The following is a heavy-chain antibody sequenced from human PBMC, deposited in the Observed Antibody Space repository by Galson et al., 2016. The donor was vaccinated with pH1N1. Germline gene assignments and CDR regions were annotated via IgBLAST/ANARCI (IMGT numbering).Heavy chain of an antibody. J-gene: IGHJ4*02. V-gene: IGHV4-34*01. Sequence: SETLSLTCAVYGRSLSGYYWSWIRQPPGKGLEWIGEISHSGSTNYNPSLKSRVTISVDTSKSQFSLRLSSVTAADTAVYYCARLRWFIDYWGQGTLVTVSS. D-gene: IGHD3-10*01. CDR2: ISHSGST. CDR1: GRSLSGYY. CDR3: ARLRWFIDY.